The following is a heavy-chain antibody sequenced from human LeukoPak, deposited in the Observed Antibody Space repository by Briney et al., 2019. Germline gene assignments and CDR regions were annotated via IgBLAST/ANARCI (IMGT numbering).Heavy chain of an antibody. J-gene: IGHJ4*02. Sequence: PSETLSLTCAVSGGSISSGSYSWSWVRQPPGKGLEWIGYIYHRGSTYYNPSLKSRVTMSLDRSNNQFSLNLSSVTAADTAVYYCARQVSSSDFLFDYWGQGTLVTVSS. CDR1: GGSISSGSYS. D-gene: IGHD6-6*01. CDR3: ARQVSSSDFLFDY. V-gene: IGHV4-30-2*01. CDR2: IYHRGST.